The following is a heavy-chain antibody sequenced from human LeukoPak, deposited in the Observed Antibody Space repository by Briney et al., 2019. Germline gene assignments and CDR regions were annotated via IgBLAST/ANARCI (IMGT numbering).Heavy chain of an antibody. D-gene: IGHD2-2*01. Sequence: PSETLSLTCTVSGGSISSGSYYWSWIRQPAGKGLEWIGRIYTSGSTNYNPSLKSRVTISVDTSKNQFSLKLSSVTAAGTAVYYCACIVIVPAANPLVDYWGQGTLVTVFS. V-gene: IGHV4-61*02. CDR2: IYTSGST. CDR1: GGSISSGSYY. J-gene: IGHJ4*02. CDR3: ACIVIVPAANPLVDY.